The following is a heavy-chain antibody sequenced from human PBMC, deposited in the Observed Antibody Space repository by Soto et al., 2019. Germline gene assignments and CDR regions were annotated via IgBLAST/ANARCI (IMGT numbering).Heavy chain of an antibody. CDR1: GFTFDDYA. J-gene: IGHJ5*02. V-gene: IGHV3-9*01. Sequence: EVQLVESGGGLVQPGRSLRLSCAASGFTFDDYAMHWVRQAPGKGLEWVSGISWNSGSIGYADSVKGRFTISRDNAKNSLYLQMNSLRAEDTALYYCAKDYYGSGSYGWFAPWGQGTLVTVSS. D-gene: IGHD3-10*01. CDR2: ISWNSGSI. CDR3: AKDYYGSGSYGWFAP.